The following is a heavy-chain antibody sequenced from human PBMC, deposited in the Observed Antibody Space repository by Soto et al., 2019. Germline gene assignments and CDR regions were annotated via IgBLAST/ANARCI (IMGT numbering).Heavy chain of an antibody. Sequence: PGGSLRLSCSTSGFTFGDYCMTWFRQAPGKGLVWVSRINSDGSSTSYADSVKGRFTISRDNAKNTLYLQMNSLRAEDTAVYYCARVAGAPRDGYNFDYWGQGTLVTVSS. V-gene: IGHV3-74*01. CDR3: ARVAGAPRDGYNFDY. D-gene: IGHD5-12*01. CDR1: GFTFGDYC. J-gene: IGHJ4*02. CDR2: INSDGSST.